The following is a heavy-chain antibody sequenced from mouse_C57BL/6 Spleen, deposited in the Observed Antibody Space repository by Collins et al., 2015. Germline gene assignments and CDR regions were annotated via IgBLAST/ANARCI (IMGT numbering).Heavy chain of an antibody. Sequence: QVQLKQSGAELVKPGASVKISCKASGYAFSSSWMNWVKQRPGKGLEWIGRIYPGDGDPNYNGKFKGKATLTADKSSSTAYMQLSSLTSEDSAVYFCARIYDGYPYAMDYWGQGTSVTVSS. V-gene: IGHV1-82*01. CDR1: GYAFSSSW. D-gene: IGHD2-3*01. CDR2: IYPGDGDP. CDR3: ARIYDGYPYAMDY. J-gene: IGHJ4*01.